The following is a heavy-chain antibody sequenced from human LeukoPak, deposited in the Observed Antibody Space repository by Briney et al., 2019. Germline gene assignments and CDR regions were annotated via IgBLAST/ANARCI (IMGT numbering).Heavy chain of an antibody. V-gene: IGHV3-15*01. D-gene: IGHD3-10*01. CDR2: IKSKTDGGTT. CDR1: GFTFTYAY. J-gene: IGHJ1*01. CDR3: TTDAPYYGSGSYFSDFQH. Sequence: GGSLRLSCAASGFTFTYAYMSWVRQAPGRGLKWVGGIKSKTDGGTTDYAAPVKGRFTISRDDSNKTLHLQMNSLKTEDTGVYYCTTDAPYYGSGSYFSDFQHWGQGTLVTVSS.